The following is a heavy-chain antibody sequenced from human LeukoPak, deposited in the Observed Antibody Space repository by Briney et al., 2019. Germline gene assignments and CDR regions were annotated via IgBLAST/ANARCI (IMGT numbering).Heavy chain of an antibody. CDR2: INSNGGST. V-gene: IGHV3-64*01. J-gene: IGHJ4*02. D-gene: IGHD4-17*01. CDR1: GFTFSSYA. Sequence: QPGGSLRLSCVASGFTFSSYAMHWVRQTQGQGLEYVSGINSNGGSTHYANSVKGRFTISRDNSKHTLYLQMGSLRTEDMAVYYCARAATVPAESAFGYWGQGTLVTVSS. CDR3: ARAATVPAESAFGY.